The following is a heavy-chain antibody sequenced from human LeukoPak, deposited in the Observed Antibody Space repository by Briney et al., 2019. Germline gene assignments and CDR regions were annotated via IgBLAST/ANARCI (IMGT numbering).Heavy chain of an antibody. CDR2: INPSGGST. Sequence: ASVKVSCKASGYTFTSYYMDWVRQAPGQGLEWMGIINPSGGSTSYAQKFQGRVTMTRDMSTSTVYMELSRLTSDDTAVYYCARRNFYDNKGYFPELRYWGQGTLVTVSS. V-gene: IGHV1-46*01. CDR1: GYTFTSYY. CDR3: ARRNFYDNKGYFPELRY. D-gene: IGHD3-10*01. J-gene: IGHJ4*02.